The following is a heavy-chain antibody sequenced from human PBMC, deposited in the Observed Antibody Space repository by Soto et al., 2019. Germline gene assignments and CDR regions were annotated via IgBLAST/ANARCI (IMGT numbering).Heavy chain of an antibody. J-gene: IGHJ4*02. CDR3: VKWNGYGDY. CDR1: GFTLGNYG. V-gene: IGHV3-23*01. CDR2: FSGGSGTT. Sequence: VQLLESGGGLVQPGGSLRLSCVVSGFTLGNYGVTWVRQAPGKGLEWVSGFSGGSGTTHYRDSVKGRFTISRDDSKSTVYLQMISLGVDDTAVYYCVKWNGYGDYWGQGTLVTVSS. D-gene: IGHD1-1*01.